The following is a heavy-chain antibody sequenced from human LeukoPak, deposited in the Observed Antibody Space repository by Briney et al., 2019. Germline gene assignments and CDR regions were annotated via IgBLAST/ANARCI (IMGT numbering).Heavy chain of an antibody. V-gene: IGHV4-39*01. CDR2: IYYNGRT. CDR3: ARITDRTTFGEIMHGLDI. J-gene: IGHJ3*02. Sequence: SETLSLTCTVSGDSINNNNYYWGWIRQPPGKGLEWIGNIYYNGRTYYSPSLKSRGTISVDTSNNQFSLKLSSVTAADTAVYYCARITDRTTFGEIMHGLDIWGQGTPVTVSS. CDR1: GDSINNNNYY. D-gene: IGHD3-3*01.